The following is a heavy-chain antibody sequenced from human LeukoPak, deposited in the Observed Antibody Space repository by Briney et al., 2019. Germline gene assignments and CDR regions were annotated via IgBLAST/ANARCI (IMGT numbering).Heavy chain of an antibody. Sequence: GXXRLSCAASGFTFSNAWMSWVRQAQGKGLEWVGRIKSKTDGGTTDYAAPVKGRFTISRDDSKNTLYLQMNSLKTEDTAVYYCTIRTIIGSFDYWGQGTLVTVSS. J-gene: IGHJ4*02. D-gene: IGHD2-2*01. V-gene: IGHV3-15*01. CDR3: TIRTIIGSFDY. CDR1: GFTFSNAW. CDR2: IKSKTDGGTT.